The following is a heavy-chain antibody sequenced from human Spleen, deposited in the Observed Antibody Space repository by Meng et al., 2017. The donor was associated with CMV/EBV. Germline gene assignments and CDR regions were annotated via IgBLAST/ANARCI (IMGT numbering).Heavy chain of an antibody. V-gene: IGHV4-61*01. J-gene: IGHJ4*02. CDR3: ARELPSDYGYYFDY. CDR2: IYYSGST. D-gene: IGHD4-17*01. Sequence: SGGSVRSGSYYWSWIRPPPGKGLEWIGYIYYSGSTNYNHSLKSRVTISVDTSKNQFSLKLSSVTAADTAVYYCARELPSDYGYYFDYWGQGTLVTVSS. CDR1: GGSVRSGSYY.